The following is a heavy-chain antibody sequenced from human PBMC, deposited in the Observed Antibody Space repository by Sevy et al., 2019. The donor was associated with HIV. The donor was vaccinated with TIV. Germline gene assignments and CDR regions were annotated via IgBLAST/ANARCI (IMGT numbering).Heavy chain of an antibody. J-gene: IGHJ5*02. Sequence: SETLSLTCTVSGGAISSYDWSWIRQPPGKGLEWMGDIYYSGSTNYNPSLKSQVTISVDTSKNQFSLKLSSVTAADTAVYYCARLITIFGVAEDNWFDPWGQGTLVTVSS. CDR2: IYYSGST. CDR3: ARLITIFGVAEDNWFDP. D-gene: IGHD3-3*01. CDR1: GGAISSYD. V-gene: IGHV4-59*01.